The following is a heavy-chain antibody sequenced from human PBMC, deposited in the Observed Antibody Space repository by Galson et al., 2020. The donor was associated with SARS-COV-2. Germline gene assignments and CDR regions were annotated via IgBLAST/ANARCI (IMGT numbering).Heavy chain of an antibody. J-gene: IGHJ5*02. CDR1: GGSFSGHS. CDR3: ARGPPAPNIAVSPVPYH. D-gene: IGHD2-21*01. V-gene: IGHV4-34*01. CDR2: VDHIGKT. Sequence: SQTPSLTCVVYGGSFSGHSWSWIRQPPGKGPEWIGEVDHIGKTKYNTALKNRLTIPVDPSKNEVSLRLTPVTAADTAIYFCARGPPAPNIAVSPVPYHWGQGTLVTISS.